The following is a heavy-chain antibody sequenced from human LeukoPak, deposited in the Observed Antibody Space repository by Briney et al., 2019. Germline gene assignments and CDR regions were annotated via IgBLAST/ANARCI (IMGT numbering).Heavy chain of an antibody. CDR3: ARTNYYYDSSGYYMG. CDR1: GGSISSSSYY. Sequence: PSETLSLTCTVSGGSISSSSYYWGWIRQPPGKGLEWIGSIYYSGSTYYNPSLKSRVTISVDASKNQFSLKLSSVTAADTAVYYCARTNYYYDSSGYYMGRGQGTLVTVSS. CDR2: IYYSGST. D-gene: IGHD3-22*01. J-gene: IGHJ4*02. V-gene: IGHV4-39*01.